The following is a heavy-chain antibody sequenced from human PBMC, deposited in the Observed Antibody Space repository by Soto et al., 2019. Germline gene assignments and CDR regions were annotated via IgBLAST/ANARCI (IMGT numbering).Heavy chain of an antibody. CDR3: AKDGIVLMVYAPPPEYFQH. J-gene: IGHJ1*01. CDR1: GFTFSSYA. D-gene: IGHD2-8*01. V-gene: IGHV3-23*01. Sequence: EVQLLESGGGLVQPGGSLRLSCAASGFTFSSYAMSWVRQAPGKGLEWVSAISGSGGSTYYADSVKGRFTISRDNSKNTLYLQMNSLRAEDTAVYYCAKDGIVLMVYAPPPEYFQHWGQGTLVTVSS. CDR2: ISGSGGST.